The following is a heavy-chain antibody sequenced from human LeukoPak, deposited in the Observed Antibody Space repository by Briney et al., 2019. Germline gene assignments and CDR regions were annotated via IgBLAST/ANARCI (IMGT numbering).Heavy chain of an antibody. CDR3: AKDLEQWLAHYFDY. V-gene: IGHV3-30*02. J-gene: IGHJ4*02. Sequence: GGSLRLSCAASGFTSSSYGMHWVRQAPGKGLEWVAFIRYDGSNKYYADSVKGRFTISRDNSKNTLYLQMNSLRAEDTAVYYCAKDLEQWLAHYFDYWGQGTLVTVSS. CDR2: IRYDGSNK. D-gene: IGHD6-19*01. CDR1: GFTSSSYG.